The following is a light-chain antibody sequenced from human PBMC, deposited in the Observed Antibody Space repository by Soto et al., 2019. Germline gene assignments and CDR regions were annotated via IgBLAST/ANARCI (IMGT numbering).Light chain of an antibody. CDR3: QQYYSTPPIT. V-gene: IGKV3-15*01. J-gene: IGKJ5*01. CDR2: RTS. Sequence: EIVMTQPPATLSVSPGERATLSCRASQSISSNLAWYQQKPGQAPRLLMFRTSSRATGFPARFSGSGSGTDFTLTISSLQAEDVAVYYCQQYYSTPPITFGQGTRLEIK. CDR1: QSISSN.